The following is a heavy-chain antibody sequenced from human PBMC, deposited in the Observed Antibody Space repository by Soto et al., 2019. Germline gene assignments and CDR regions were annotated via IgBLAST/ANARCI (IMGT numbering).Heavy chain of an antibody. D-gene: IGHD3-10*01. CDR3: ARGINYYDSGDDAFDI. J-gene: IGHJ3*02. CDR1: GYTFTSYD. V-gene: IGHV1-8*01. CDR2: MNPNSGNT. Sequence: QVQLVQSGAEVKKPGASVKVSCKASGYTFTSYDINWVRQATGQGLEWVGWMNPNSGNTGYAQKFQGRVTMTRSPSISTAYMELGSLRSEDTAVYYCARGINYYDSGDDAFDIWGQGTMVTVSS.